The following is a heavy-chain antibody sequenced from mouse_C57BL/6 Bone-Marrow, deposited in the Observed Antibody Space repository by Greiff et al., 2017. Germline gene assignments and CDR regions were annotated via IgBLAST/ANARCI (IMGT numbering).Heavy chain of an antibody. CDR3: AHGNYFYWYFAD. CDR2: IDPDSGGT. V-gene: IGHV1-62-3*01. Sequence: QVQLQQPGAELVKPGASVKLSCKASGYTFTSYWMHWVKQRPGRGLEWIGRIDPDSGGTKYNEKFKSKATLTVDKPSITAYMQLSSLTSEDSAVYFCAHGNYFYWYFADWGPGTTGTVSS. D-gene: IGHD2-1*01. J-gene: IGHJ1*01. CDR1: GYTFTSYW.